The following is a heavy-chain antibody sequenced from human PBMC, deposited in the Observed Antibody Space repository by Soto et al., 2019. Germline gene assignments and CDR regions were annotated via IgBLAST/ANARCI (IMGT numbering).Heavy chain of an antibody. V-gene: IGHV3-11*01. J-gene: IGHJ4*02. CDR1: GFSFSDYY. CDR3: ARDVGPGSTDY. Sequence: QVQLVESGGGFVKPGGSVRLSCTASGFSFSDYYMSWIRQAPGKGLEWLSYISSGGRSVNYADSVKGRFTISRDNDKNSLYLKIYSLRAGDTAVYYCARDVGPGSTDYWGEGTLVTVSS. CDR2: ISSGGRSV.